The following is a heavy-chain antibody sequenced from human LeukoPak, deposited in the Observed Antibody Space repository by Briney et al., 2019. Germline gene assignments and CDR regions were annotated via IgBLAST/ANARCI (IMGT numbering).Heavy chain of an antibody. CDR3: ARGAADYYYYYMDV. D-gene: IGHD2-15*01. V-gene: IGHV1-2*02. J-gene: IGHJ6*03. CDR2: INPNSGVT. CDR1: GYTFTGYY. Sequence: ASVKVSCKASGYTFTGYYMHWVRQAPGQGLEWMGWINPNSGVTNYVQKFQGRVTMTRDTSISTAYMELSRLRSDDTAVYYCARGAADYYYYYMDVWGKGTTVTVSS.